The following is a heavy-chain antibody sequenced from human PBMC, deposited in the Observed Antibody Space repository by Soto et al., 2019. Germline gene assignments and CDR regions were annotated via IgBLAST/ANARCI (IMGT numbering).Heavy chain of an antibody. J-gene: IGHJ5*02. CDR1: GFTFSSYG. V-gene: IGHV3-33*01. CDR2: IWYDGSNK. D-gene: IGHD2-2*01. CDR3: ARDPCSSTSCYSDWFDP. Sequence: GGSLRLSCSASGFTFSSYGMHWVRQAPGKGLEWVAVIWYDGSNKYYADSVKGRFTISRDNSKNTLYLQMNSLRAEDTAVYYSARDPCSSTSCYSDWFDPWGQGTLVTVSS.